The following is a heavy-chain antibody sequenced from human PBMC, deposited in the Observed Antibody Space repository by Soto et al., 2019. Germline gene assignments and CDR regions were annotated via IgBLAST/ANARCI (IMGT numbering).Heavy chain of an antibody. CDR1: GYTFTSYG. CDR3: ARDKGSIWGSYHYTTDDAFDI. D-gene: IGHD3-16*02. V-gene: IGHV1-18*01. Sequence: QVQLVQSGAEVKKPGASVKVSCKASGYTFTSYGISWVRQAPGQGLEWMGWISAYNGNTNYAQKLQGRVTMTTDTSTSTAYMELRSLRSDYTAVYYCARDKGSIWGSYHYTTDDAFDIWGQGTMVIVSS. CDR2: ISAYNGNT. J-gene: IGHJ3*02.